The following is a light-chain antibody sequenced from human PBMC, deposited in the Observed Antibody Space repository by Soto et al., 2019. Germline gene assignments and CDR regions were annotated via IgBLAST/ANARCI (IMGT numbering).Light chain of an antibody. V-gene: IGLV2-14*01. Sequence: QSALTQPASVSGSPGQSITISCTGTSSDVGGYNYVSWFQQYPGKAPKLMIYEVSNWPSGVSNRFSGSKSGNTASLTISGLQAEDEADYYCASFTSSDTWVFGGGTK. J-gene: IGLJ3*02. CDR2: EVS. CDR1: SSDVGGYNY. CDR3: ASFTSSDTWV.